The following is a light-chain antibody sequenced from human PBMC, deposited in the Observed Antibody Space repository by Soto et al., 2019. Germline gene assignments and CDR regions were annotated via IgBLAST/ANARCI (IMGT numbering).Light chain of an antibody. J-gene: IGLJ1*01. CDR1: SSDVGFYNY. CDR3: SSYPGTTTLV. Sequence: SALTQPVSVSGSAGQSITSACTGISSDVGFYNYVSWYQHHPGKAPKLLIYDVTERPSGVSDRFSGSKSGNRASLTISGLQAEDEADYYCSSYPGTTTLVFGGGTKVTV. CDR2: DVT. V-gene: IGLV2-14*01.